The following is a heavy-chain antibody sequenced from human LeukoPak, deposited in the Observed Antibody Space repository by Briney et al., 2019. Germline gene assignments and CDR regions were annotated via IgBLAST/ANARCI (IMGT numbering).Heavy chain of an antibody. CDR1: GFTFSSYG. CDR3: AKDFLGGVVITPHFDY. CDR2: ISYDGSNK. D-gene: IGHD3-3*01. J-gene: IGHJ4*02. Sequence: PGRFLRLSCAASGFTFSSYGMHWVRQAPGKGLEWVAVISYDGSNKYYADSVKGRFTISRDNSKNTLYLQMNSLRAEDTAVYYCAKDFLGGVVITPHFDYWGQGTLVTVSS. V-gene: IGHV3-30*18.